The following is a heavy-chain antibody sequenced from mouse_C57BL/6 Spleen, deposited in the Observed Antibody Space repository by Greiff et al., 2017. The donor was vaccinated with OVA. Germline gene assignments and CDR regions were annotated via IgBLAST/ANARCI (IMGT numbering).Heavy chain of an antibody. CDR1: GYTFTSYW. Sequence: QVQLQQPGTELVKPGASVKLSCKASGYTFTSYWMHWVKQRPGQGLEWIGNINPSNGGTNYNEKFKSKATLTVDKSSSTAYRPLSSLTSEDSAVDYWARFMTTVVPLADWGQGTLVTVSA. D-gene: IGHD1-1*01. CDR2: INPSNGGT. V-gene: IGHV1-53*01. CDR3: ARFMTTVVPLAD. J-gene: IGHJ3*01.